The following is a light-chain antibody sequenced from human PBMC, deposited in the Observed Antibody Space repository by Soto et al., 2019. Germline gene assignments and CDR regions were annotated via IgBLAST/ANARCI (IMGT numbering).Light chain of an antibody. V-gene: IGKV1-5*01. Sequence: DIQMTRSPSTLSASVGDRVTITCRASQNLNNWLAWYQQKPGKAPSLLIYDASSLESGVPLRFSGSGSGTEFTLTISSLQPDDFATYYCQQYNTYSPDTFGQGTKLEIK. CDR1: QNLNNW. CDR2: DAS. J-gene: IGKJ2*01. CDR3: QQYNTYSPDT.